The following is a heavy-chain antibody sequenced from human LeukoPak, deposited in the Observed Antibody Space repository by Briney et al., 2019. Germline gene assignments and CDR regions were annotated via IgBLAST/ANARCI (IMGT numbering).Heavy chain of an antibody. CDR1: GGSISSSSYY. Sequence: SETLSLTCTVSGGSISSSSYYWGWIRQPPGKGLEWIGSIYYSGSTYYNPSLKSRVTISVDTSKNQFSLKLSSVTAADTALYYCARGHGSGSYQNPFDVWGQGTMVTVSS. J-gene: IGHJ3*01. CDR3: ARGHGSGSYQNPFDV. CDR2: IYYSGST. D-gene: IGHD3-10*01. V-gene: IGHV4-39*01.